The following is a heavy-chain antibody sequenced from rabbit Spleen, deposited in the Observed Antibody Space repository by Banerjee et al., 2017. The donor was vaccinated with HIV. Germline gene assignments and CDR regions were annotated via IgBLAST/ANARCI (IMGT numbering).Heavy chain of an antibody. CDR3: ARDSSSSFSSYGMDL. J-gene: IGHJ6*01. CDR2: IDTANGDT. Sequence: QEQLVESGGGLGKPGGTLTLTWTASGFSFNNIYWVCWVRPAPGKGLEWITCIDTANGDTYYANWAKGRFTISKTSSTTVTLQMTSLTAADTATYFCARDSSSSFSSYGMDLWGQGTLVTVS. D-gene: IGHD1-1*01. CDR1: GFSFNNIYW. V-gene: IGHV1S45*01.